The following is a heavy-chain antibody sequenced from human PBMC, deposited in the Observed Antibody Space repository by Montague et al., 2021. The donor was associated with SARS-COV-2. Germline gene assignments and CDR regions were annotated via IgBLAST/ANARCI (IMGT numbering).Heavy chain of an antibody. CDR3: ARLLPDGTVVATDIPFDS. CDR1: GASLLRSDYY. J-gene: IGHJ4*02. D-gene: IGHD2-21*02. V-gene: IGHV4-39*01. CDR2: IHYIGNT. Sequence: SETLSLTCNVSGASLLRSDYYWAWIRQPPGTFLELIGSIHYIGNTYYTRALESRVTISVDTSENQFSLKLRSVIAADTAVHYCARLLPDGTVVATDIPFDSWGQGTLVTVSS.